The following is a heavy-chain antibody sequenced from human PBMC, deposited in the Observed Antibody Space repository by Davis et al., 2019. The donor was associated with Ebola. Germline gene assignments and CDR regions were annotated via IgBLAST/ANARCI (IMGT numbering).Heavy chain of an antibody. D-gene: IGHD5-12*01. CDR3: ATYSG. V-gene: IGHV3-7*03. CDR1: GFIFSSYW. J-gene: IGHJ4*02. CDR2: IKQDGSEK. Sequence: GESLKISCAASGFIFSSYWMSWVRQAPGKGLEWVANIKQDGSEKYYVDSVKGRFTISRDNAKNSLYLQMNSLRAEDTAVYYCATYSGWGQGTLVTVSS.